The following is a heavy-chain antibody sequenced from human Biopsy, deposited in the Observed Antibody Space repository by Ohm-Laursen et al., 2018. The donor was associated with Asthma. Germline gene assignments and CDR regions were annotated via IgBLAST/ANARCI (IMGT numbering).Heavy chain of an antibody. J-gene: IGHJ4*02. CDR1: GYSLTDLS. CDR2: HDHEEGGT. CDR3: ASDFPKDYVRYNFQF. Sequence: ASVKVSCKISGYSLTDLSTHWVRQAPGQGLEWMGGHDHEEGGTVNAWRFQGRVTMTEDTSTDTAYMEPSSLSSDDTAVYYCASDFPKDYVRYNFQFWGQGTLVTVSS. D-gene: IGHD4-17*01. V-gene: IGHV1-24*01.